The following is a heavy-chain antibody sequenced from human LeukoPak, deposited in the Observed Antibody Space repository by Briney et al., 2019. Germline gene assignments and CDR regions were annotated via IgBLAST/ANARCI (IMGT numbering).Heavy chain of an antibody. CDR3: ATDNYYDSSGLDY. D-gene: IGHD3-22*01. CDR2: IIPIFGTA. J-gene: IGHJ4*02. Sequence: ASVKVSCKASGYTFTSYAMHWVRQAPGQGLEWMGGIIPIFGTANYAQKFQGRVTITTDESTSTAYMELSSLRSEDTAVYYCATDNYYDSSGLDYWGQGTLGTVSS. V-gene: IGHV1-69*05. CDR1: GYTFTSYA.